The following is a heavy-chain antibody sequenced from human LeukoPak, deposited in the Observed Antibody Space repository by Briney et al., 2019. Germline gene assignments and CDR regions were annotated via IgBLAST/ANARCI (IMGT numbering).Heavy chain of an antibody. D-gene: IGHD2-2*03. Sequence: GGSLRLSCAASGFTFSSYSMNWVRQAPGKGLEWVSYISSSSSTIYYADSVKGRFTISRDNAKNSLYLQMNSLRAEDTAVYYCARLGYCSSTSCPTRGVFDYWGQGTLVTVSS. J-gene: IGHJ4*02. CDR1: GFTFSSYS. CDR3: ARLGYCSSTSCPTRGVFDY. V-gene: IGHV3-48*01. CDR2: ISSSSSTI.